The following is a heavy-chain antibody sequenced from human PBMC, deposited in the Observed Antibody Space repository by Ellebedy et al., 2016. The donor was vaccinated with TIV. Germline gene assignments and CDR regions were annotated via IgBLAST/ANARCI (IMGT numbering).Heavy chain of an antibody. J-gene: IGHJ3*02. V-gene: IGHV4-59*01. CDR1: GGSISSYY. D-gene: IGHD6-13*01. CDR2: VYYSGST. Sequence: SETLSLTXTVSGGSISSYYWSWIRQPPGKGLEWIGYVYYSGSTNYNPSLKSRVTISVDASKNQFSLNLSSVTAADTAVYYCGRATIPSAAAGSAFDIWGQGTMVTVSS. CDR3: GRATIPSAAAGSAFDI.